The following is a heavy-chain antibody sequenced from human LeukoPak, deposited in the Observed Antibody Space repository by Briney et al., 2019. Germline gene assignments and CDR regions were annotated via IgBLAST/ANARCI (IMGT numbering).Heavy chain of an antibody. CDR2: ISGSGGST. CDR3: AKGGASITMIVVVFDY. Sequence: GGSLRLSCAASGFTFSSYAMRWVRQAPGKGLEWVSAISGSGGSTYYADSVKGRFTISRDNSKNTLYLQMNSLRAEDTAVYYCAKGGASITMIVVVFDYWGQGTLVTVSS. D-gene: IGHD3-22*01. V-gene: IGHV3-23*01. CDR1: GFTFSSYA. J-gene: IGHJ4*02.